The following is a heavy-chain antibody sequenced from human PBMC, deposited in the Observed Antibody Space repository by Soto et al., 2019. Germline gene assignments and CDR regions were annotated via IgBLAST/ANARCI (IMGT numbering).Heavy chain of an antibody. Sequence: ASETLSLTCATYGGSSSNYYWNWIRQPPGKGLEWMGKLNHNGSTNYSPSLKSRLTISVDTSKNQLSLKLISVTAADTAVYFCGRGRGYSNAWGSYYSGRDVWGQGTTVTVSS. CDR3: GRGRGYSNAWGSYYSGRDV. V-gene: IGHV4-34*01. D-gene: IGHD6-19*01. CDR1: GGSSSNYY. J-gene: IGHJ6*02. CDR2: LNHNGST.